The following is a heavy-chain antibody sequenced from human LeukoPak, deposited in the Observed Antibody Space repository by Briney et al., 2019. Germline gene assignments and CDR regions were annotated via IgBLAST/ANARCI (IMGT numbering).Heavy chain of an antibody. CDR1: GGSFSGYY. V-gene: IGHV4-34*01. CDR2: INHSGST. D-gene: IGHD2-2*01. Sequence: SETLSLTCAVYGGSFSGYYWSWIRQPPGKGLEWIGEINHSGSTNYNPSLKSRVTISVDTSKNQFSLRLKSATAADTALYYCARAYHNWYFDVWGRGTKVTVSS. CDR3: ARAYHNWYFDV. J-gene: IGHJ2*01.